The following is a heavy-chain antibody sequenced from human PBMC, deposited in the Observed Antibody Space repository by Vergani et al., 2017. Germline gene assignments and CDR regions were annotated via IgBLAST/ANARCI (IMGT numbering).Heavy chain of an antibody. D-gene: IGHD6-19*01. CDR3: ARGEQWLVRGFDY. CDR2: IYYSGST. J-gene: IGHJ4*02. CDR1: GGSISSYY. V-gene: IGHV4-59*01. Sequence: QVQLQESGPGLVKPSETLSLTCTVSGGSISSYYWSWIRQPPGKGLEWIGYIYYSGSTNYNPSLKSRVTRSVDTSKNQFSLKLSSVTAADTAVYYCARGEQWLVRGFDYWGQGTLVTVSS.